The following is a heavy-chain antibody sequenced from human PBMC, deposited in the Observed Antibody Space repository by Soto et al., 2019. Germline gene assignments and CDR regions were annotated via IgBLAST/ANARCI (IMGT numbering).Heavy chain of an antibody. J-gene: IGHJ4*02. D-gene: IGHD2-8*01. CDR1: GLTFSSCS. CDR3: AKYCSSDVCFDY. Sequence: GSLRLSCASSGLTFSSCSMNWVRQAPGKGLEWFSFISGSGDTKYYADSVKGRFTSSRDNAKNSLYLQMSSLRDEDTAVYYCAKYCSSDVCFDYWGQGTLVTVSS. CDR2: ISGSGDTK. V-gene: IGHV3-48*02.